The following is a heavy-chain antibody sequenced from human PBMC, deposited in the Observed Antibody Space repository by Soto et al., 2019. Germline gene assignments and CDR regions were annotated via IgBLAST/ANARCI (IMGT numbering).Heavy chain of an antibody. Sequence: PGGSLRLSCAASGFTFSSYSMNWVRQAPGKGLEWVSYISSSSSTIYYADSVKGRFTISRDNAKNSLYLQMNSLRDEDTAVYYCARESISPISGSYYHWGQGTLVTVSS. V-gene: IGHV3-48*02. D-gene: IGHD1-26*01. J-gene: IGHJ5*02. CDR1: GFTFSSYS. CDR3: ARESISPISGSYYH. CDR2: ISSSSSTI.